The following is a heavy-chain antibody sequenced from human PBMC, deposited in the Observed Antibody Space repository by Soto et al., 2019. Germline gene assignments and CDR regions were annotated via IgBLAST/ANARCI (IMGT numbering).Heavy chain of an antibody. D-gene: IGHD5-12*01. Sequence: GGSLRLSCVVSGFFVSSNYMTWVRQTPGKGLEWISVIYSGGSTYYADSVKGRFTISRDNAKNSLYLQMNSLRAEDTAVYYCATSGGGWLQPPVWGQGTLVTVSS. J-gene: IGHJ4*02. CDR3: ATSGGGWLQPPV. CDR2: IYSGGST. V-gene: IGHV3-53*01. CDR1: GFFVSSNY.